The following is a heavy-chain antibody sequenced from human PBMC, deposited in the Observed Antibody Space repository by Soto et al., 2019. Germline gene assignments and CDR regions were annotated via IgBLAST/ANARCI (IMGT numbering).Heavy chain of an antibody. J-gene: IGHJ4*02. CDR2: VSRGSPTM. CDR1: GFIFSSYA. V-gene: IGHV3-48*01. Sequence: AGGSLRLSCAASGFIFSSYAMSWVRQAPGKGLEWVAYVSRGSPTMHYADSVKGRFTISRDNAKNSLYLQMNSLKADDTAVYYCTRDPEALDYWGQGTLVTVSS. CDR3: TRDPEALDY.